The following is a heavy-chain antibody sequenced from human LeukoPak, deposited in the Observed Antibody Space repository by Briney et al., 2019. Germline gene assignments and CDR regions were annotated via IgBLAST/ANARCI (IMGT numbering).Heavy chain of an antibody. CDR3: ARWGYCSGGSCYVGFDY. Sequence: ASVKVSCKASGYTFTSYGISWVRQAPGRGLEWMGWISAYNGNTNYAQKLQGRVTMTTDTSTSTAYMELRSLRSDDTAVYYCARWGYCSGGSCYVGFDYWGQGTLVTVSS. CDR1: GYTFTSYG. J-gene: IGHJ4*02. V-gene: IGHV1-18*01. D-gene: IGHD2-15*01. CDR2: ISAYNGNT.